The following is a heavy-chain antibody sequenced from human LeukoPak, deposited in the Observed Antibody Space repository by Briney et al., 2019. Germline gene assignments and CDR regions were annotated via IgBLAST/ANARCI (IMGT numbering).Heavy chain of an antibody. CDR3: ARGYYDSSDYEYFQH. V-gene: IGHV1-2*02. D-gene: IGHD3-22*01. J-gene: IGHJ1*01. Sequence: ASVKVSCKASGYTFTGYYMHWVRQAPGQGLEWMGWINPNSGGTNSAQKFQGRVTMTRDTSTITAYMELSRLRSDDTAVYFCARGYYDSSDYEYFQHWGQGTLVTVSS. CDR1: GYTFTGYY. CDR2: INPNSGGT.